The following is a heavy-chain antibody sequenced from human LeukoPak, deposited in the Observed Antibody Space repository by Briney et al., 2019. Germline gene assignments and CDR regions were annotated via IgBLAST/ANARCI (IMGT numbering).Heavy chain of an antibody. CDR3: AHRLGVAGAKMHYFDY. CDR1: GFSLSTSGVG. Sequence: SGRTLVNPTQTLTLNCTFSGFSLSTSGVGVGWIRQPPVKALEWLALIYWDDDKRYSPSLKSRLTITKDTSKNQVVLTMTNMDPVDTATYYCAHRLGVAGAKMHYFDYWGQGTLVTVSS. CDR2: IYWDDDK. J-gene: IGHJ4*02. D-gene: IGHD6-19*01. V-gene: IGHV2-5*02.